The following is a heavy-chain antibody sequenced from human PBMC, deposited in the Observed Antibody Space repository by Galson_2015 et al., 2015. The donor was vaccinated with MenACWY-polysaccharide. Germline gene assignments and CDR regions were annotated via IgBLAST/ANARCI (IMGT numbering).Heavy chain of an antibody. V-gene: IGHV6-1*01. CDR2: TYYRSKWYN. Sequence: CAISGDSVSSNSAAWNWIRQSPSRGLEWLGRTYYRSKWYNDYAVSVKSQITINPDASKNQFSLQLNSVTPEDTAVYYCARDLALGFNARGIAVAGEYDYWGQGTLVTVSS. D-gene: IGHD6-19*01. J-gene: IGHJ4*02. CDR3: ARDLALGFNARGIAVAGEYDY. CDR1: GDSVSSNSAA.